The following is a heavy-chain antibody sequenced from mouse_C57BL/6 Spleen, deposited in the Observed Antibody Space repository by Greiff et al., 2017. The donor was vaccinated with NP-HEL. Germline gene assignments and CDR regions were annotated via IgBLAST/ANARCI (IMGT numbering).Heavy chain of an antibody. CDR2: IYPGGGYT. Sequence: VKLMESGAELVRPGTSVKMSCKASGYTFTNYWIGWAKQRPGHGLEWIGDIYPGGGYTNYNEKFKGKATLTADKSSSTAYMQFSSLTSEDSAIYYCARGTTVVATRWYFDVWGTGTTVTVSS. V-gene: IGHV1-63*01. J-gene: IGHJ1*03. CDR1: GYTFTNYW. CDR3: ARGTTVVATRWYFDV. D-gene: IGHD1-1*01.